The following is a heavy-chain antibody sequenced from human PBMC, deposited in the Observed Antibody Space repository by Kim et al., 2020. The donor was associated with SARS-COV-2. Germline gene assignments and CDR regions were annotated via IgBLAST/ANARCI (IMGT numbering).Heavy chain of an antibody. D-gene: IGHD1-1*01. CDR2: IKSKTDGGTT. V-gene: IGHV3-15*01. J-gene: IGHJ6*02. CDR1: GFTFSNAW. Sequence: GGSLRLSCAASGFTFSNAWMSWVRQAPGKGLEWVGRIKSKTDGGTTDYAAPVKGRFTISRDDSKNTLYLQMNSLKTEDTAVYYCTTNKERYYGMDVWGQGTTVTVSS. CDR3: TTNKERYYGMDV.